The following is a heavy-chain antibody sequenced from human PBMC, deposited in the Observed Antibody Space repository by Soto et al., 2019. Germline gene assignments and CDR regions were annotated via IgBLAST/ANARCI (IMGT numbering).Heavy chain of an antibody. D-gene: IGHD6-19*01. J-gene: IGHJ4*02. CDR1: GASISSTYW. CDR2: IYHTGTT. Sequence: PSETLSLTCFVSGASISSTYWWSWVRQTPGKRLEWIGQIYHTGTTSYNPSLKNRVTISLDKSNNQFSLRLTSMTAADTAVYYCARVAVAGTRVDYWGQGTLVTVSS. CDR3: ARVAVAGTRVDY. V-gene: IGHV4-4*02.